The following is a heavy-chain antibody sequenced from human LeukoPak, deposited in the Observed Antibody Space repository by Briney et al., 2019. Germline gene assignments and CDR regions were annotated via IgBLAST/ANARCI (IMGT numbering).Heavy chain of an antibody. CDR1: GFTFSSYG. D-gene: IGHD5-18*01. V-gene: IGHV3-30*02. CDR3: AKDPTRYTAMVREYYFDY. Sequence: PGGSLRLSCAASGFTFSSYGMHWVRQAPGKGLEWVAFIRYDGNNKYYADSVKGRFTISRDNSKNTLYLQMNSLRAEDTAVYYCAKDPTRYTAMVREYYFDYWGQGTLVTVSS. CDR2: IRYDGNNK. J-gene: IGHJ4*02.